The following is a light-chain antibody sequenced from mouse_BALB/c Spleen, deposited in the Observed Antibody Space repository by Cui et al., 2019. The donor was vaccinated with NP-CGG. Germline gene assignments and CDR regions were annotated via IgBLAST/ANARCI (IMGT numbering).Light chain of an antibody. CDR1: TGAVTTSNY. Sequence: QAVVSQGSALTTSPGETVTLTCRSSTGAVTTSNYVNWVQENPDHLFTGLIGGTNNRAPGVPARFSGSLIGDKAALTITGAQTEDEAIYFCALWYSNHWVFGGGTKLTVL. CDR2: GTN. CDR3: ALWYSNHWV. J-gene: IGLJ1*01. V-gene: IGLV1*01.